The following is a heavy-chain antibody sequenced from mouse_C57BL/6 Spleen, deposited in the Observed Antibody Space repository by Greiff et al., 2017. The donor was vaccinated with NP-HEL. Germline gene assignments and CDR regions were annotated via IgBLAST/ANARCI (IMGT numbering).Heavy chain of an antibody. Sequence: QVQLQQPGAELVRPGTSVKLSCKASGYTFTSYWMHWVKQRPGQGLEWIGVIDPSDSYTNYNQKFKGKATLTVDTSSSTAYMQLSSLTSEDSAVYYCARRVYYGSSYNYAMDYWGQGTSVTVSS. D-gene: IGHD1-1*01. CDR2: IDPSDSYT. J-gene: IGHJ4*01. CDR1: GYTFTSYW. V-gene: IGHV1-59*01. CDR3: ARRVYYGSSYNYAMDY.